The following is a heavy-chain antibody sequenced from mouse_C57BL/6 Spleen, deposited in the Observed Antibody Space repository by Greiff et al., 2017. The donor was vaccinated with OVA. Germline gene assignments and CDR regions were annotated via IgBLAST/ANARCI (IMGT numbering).Heavy chain of an antibody. CDR3: ARRYGYDPSYYAMDY. J-gene: IGHJ4*01. CDR2: IHPNSGST. CDR1: GYTFTSYW. D-gene: IGHD2-2*01. Sequence: QVQLQQPGAELVKPGASVKLSCKASGYTFTSYWMHWVKQRPGQGLEWIGMIHPNSGSTNYNEKFKSKATLTVDKSSSTAYMQLSSLTSEDSAVYYCARRYGYDPSYYAMDYWGQGTSVTVSS. V-gene: IGHV1-64*01.